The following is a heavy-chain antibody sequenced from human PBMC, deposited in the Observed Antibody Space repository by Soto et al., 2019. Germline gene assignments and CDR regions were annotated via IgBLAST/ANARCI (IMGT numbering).Heavy chain of an antibody. CDR2: IYHSGST. CDR1: GGSISSGGYS. J-gene: IGHJ5*02. CDR3: ARTWTYCSSTRCYIDWFDH. Sequence: SETLSLTCAVSGGSISSGGYSWSWIRQPPGKGLEWIGYIYHSGSTYYNPSLKGRVTISVDRSKNQFSLKLSSVTAADTAVYYCARTWTYCSSTRCYIDWFDHWGQGTLVTVSS. V-gene: IGHV4-30-2*01. D-gene: IGHD2-2*02.